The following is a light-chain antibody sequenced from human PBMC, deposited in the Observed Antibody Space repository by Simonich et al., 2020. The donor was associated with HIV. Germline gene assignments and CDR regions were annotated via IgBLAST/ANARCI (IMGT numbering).Light chain of an antibody. CDR1: QSISTL. CDR3: QQYNSYPWT. Sequence: DIQMTQSPSTLSASVGDRVTLTCRASQSISTLLAWYHQKPEKAPNLLIYTASTLESGVPSRFSGSISGTEFTLTISSLQPDDCATYYCQQYNSYPWTFGQGTKVEIK. V-gene: IGKV1-5*03. CDR2: TAS. J-gene: IGKJ1*01.